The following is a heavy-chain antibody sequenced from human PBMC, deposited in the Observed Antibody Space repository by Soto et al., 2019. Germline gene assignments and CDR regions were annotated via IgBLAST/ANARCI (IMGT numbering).Heavy chain of an antibody. J-gene: IGHJ4*02. CDR3: ARDHRWGYEYGDYGDS. CDR2: INRHGDST. D-gene: IGHD4-17*01. CDR1: GFGFDEYG. V-gene: IGHV3-20*04. Sequence: DVSLVESGGGVVRPGGSLRLSCAASGFGFDEYGMSWVRQGPGKGLEWVSGINRHGDSTGYADSVKGRFTISRDNAKNSLYLQMSGLRAEDTAFYYCARDHRWGYEYGDYGDSWGQGTLVTVSS.